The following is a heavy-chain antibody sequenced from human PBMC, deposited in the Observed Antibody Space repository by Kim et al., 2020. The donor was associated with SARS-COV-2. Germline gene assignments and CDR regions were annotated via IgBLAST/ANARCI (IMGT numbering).Heavy chain of an antibody. D-gene: IGHD6-13*01. J-gene: IGHJ4*02. CDR3: ATSRFGSSSSWYGY. Sequence: GGSLRLSCAASGFTFSDYYMSWIRQAPGKGLEWGSYISSSSSYTNYADSVKGRFTISRDNAKNSLYLQMNSLRAEDTAVYYCATSRFGSSSSWYGYWGQGTLVTVSS. V-gene: IGHV3-11*06. CDR2: ISSSSSYT. CDR1: GFTFSDYY.